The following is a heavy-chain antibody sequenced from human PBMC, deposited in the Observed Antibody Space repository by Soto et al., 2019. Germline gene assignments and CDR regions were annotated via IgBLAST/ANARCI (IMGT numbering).Heavy chain of an antibody. CDR1: GYTFTSYG. V-gene: IGHV1-3*01. Sequence: ASVKVSCEASGYTFTSYGISWVRQAPGQRLEWMGWINAGNGNTKYSQKFQGRVTITRDTSASTAYMELSSLRSEDTAVYYCARGYTFPFDPWGQGTLVTVSS. CDR2: INAGNGNT. J-gene: IGHJ5*02. CDR3: ARGYTFPFDP. D-gene: IGHD1-26*01.